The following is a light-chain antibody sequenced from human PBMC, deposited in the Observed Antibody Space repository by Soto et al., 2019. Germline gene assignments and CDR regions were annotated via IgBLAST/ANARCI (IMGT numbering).Light chain of an antibody. CDR2: EVS. Sequence: QSVLTQPASVSGSPGQSITISFTGTSSVVGSYDLVSWYQHHPGKAPKLMIYEVSKRPSGVSNRFSGSKSDNTASLTISGLQAEDEADYYCCSFAGSSTYVFGTGTKVTIL. V-gene: IGLV2-23*02. CDR1: SSVVGSYDL. J-gene: IGLJ1*01. CDR3: CSFAGSSTYV.